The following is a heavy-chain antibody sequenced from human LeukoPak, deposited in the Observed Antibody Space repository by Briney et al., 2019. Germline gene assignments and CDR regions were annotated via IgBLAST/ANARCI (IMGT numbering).Heavy chain of an antibody. D-gene: IGHD3-22*01. V-gene: IGHV4-4*02. CDR3: AGARYYDSSGYPLGH. J-gene: IGHJ4*02. CDR2: IYHSGST. CDR1: GGSISSSNW. Sequence: SGTLSLTCAVSGGSISSSNWWSWVRQPPGKGLEWIGEIYHSGSTNYNPSLKSRVTISVDTSKNQFSLKLSSVTAADTAVYYCAGARYYDSSGYPLGHWGQGTLVTVSS.